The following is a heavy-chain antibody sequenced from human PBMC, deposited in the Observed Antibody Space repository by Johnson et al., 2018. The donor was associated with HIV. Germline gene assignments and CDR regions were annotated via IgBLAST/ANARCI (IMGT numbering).Heavy chain of an antibody. Sequence: VRQTPGKGLEWVSGISWTTGSIGYVDSVKGRFTISRDNAKNSLYLQMNSLRAEDTALYYCAKDRGGVGTGAFDFWGQGTMVTVSS. V-gene: IGHV3-9*01. CDR2: ISWTTGSI. D-gene: IGHD2-15*01. J-gene: IGHJ3*01. CDR3: AKDRGGVGTGAFDF.